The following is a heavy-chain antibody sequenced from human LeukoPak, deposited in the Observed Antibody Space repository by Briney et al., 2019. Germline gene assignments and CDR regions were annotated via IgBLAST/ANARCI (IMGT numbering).Heavy chain of an antibody. Sequence: SETLSLTCAVYGGSFSGYYWSWIRQPPGKGLEWIGEINHSGSTNYNPSLKSRVTISVDTPKNQFSLKLSSVTAADTAVYYCARRPKGLRFLEWLLYFDYWGQGTLVTVSS. CDR1: GGSFSGYY. J-gene: IGHJ4*02. CDR2: INHSGST. V-gene: IGHV4-34*01. CDR3: ARRPKGLRFLEWLLYFDY. D-gene: IGHD3-3*01.